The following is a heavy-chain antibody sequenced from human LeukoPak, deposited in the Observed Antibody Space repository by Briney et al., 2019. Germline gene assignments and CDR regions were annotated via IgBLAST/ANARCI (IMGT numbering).Heavy chain of an antibody. V-gene: IGHV4-59*08. CDR1: GGSISSYY. D-gene: IGHD5-18*01. CDR3: ARSTRGYSYGFPSPVDY. Sequence: SETLSLTCTVSGGSISSYYWSWIRQPPGKGLEWIGYIYYSGSTNYNPSLKSRVTISVDTSKNQFSLKLSSVTAADTAVYYCARSTRGYSYGFPSPVDYWGQGTLVTVSS. CDR2: IYYSGST. J-gene: IGHJ4*02.